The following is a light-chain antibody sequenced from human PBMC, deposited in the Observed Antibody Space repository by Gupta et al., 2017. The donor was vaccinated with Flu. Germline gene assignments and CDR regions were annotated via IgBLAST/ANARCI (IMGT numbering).Light chain of an antibody. CDR2: ENN. Sequence: QSVLSQSPSVSAPPAQKVTISCSGSSSNIGNNYVYWYQQLPGTAPKLLLYENNKRPSGIPDRFSGSKSGTSATLGINGLQTGDEADYYCGTWDSSLSARVFGGGTKLTVL. CDR1: SSNIGNNY. CDR3: GTWDSSLSARV. J-gene: IGLJ3*02. V-gene: IGLV1-51*02.